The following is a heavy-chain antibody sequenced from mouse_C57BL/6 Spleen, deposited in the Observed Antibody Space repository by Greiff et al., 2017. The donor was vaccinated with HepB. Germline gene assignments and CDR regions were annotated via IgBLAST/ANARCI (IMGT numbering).Heavy chain of an antibody. D-gene: IGHD2-4*01. Sequence: ESGPGLVKPSQSLSLTCSVTGYSITSGYYWNWIRQFPGNKLEWMGYISYDGSNNYNPSLKNRISITRDTSKNQFFLKLNSVTTEDTATYYCANYDGSWFAYWGQGTLVTVSA. V-gene: IGHV3-6*01. J-gene: IGHJ3*01. CDR2: ISYDGSN. CDR3: ANYDGSWFAY. CDR1: GYSITSGYY.